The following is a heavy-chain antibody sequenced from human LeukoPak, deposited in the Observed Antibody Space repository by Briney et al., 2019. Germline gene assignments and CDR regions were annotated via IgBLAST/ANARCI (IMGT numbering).Heavy chain of an antibody. CDR3: ARDFWGREYSSLNFDY. Sequence: GASVKVSCKASGYTFTSYGISWVRQAPGQGLEWMGWISAYNGNTNYAQKLQGRVTMTTDTSTSTAYMELRSLRSDDTAVYYCARDFWGREYSSLNFDYWGQGTLVTVSS. D-gene: IGHD6-6*01. CDR2: ISAYNGNT. V-gene: IGHV1-18*01. CDR1: GYTFTSYG. J-gene: IGHJ4*02.